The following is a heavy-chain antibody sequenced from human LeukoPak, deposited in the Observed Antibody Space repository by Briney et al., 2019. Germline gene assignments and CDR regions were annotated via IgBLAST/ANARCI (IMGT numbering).Heavy chain of an antibody. CDR3: ATSASSGYHDY. CDR1: GGSISSSSYY. CDR2: IYYSGST. Sequence: TTSETLSLTCTVSGGSISSSSYYWGWIRQPPGKGLEWIGSIYYSGSTYYNPSLKSRVTISVDTSKNQFSLKLSSVTAADTAVYYCATSASSGYHDYWGQGTLVTVSS. D-gene: IGHD3-22*01. V-gene: IGHV4-39*01. J-gene: IGHJ4*02.